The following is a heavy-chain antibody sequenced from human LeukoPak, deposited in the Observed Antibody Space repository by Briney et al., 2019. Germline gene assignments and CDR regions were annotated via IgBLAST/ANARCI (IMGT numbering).Heavy chain of an antibody. D-gene: IGHD3-16*01. J-gene: IGHJ4*02. Sequence: GGSLRLSCAASGFTFNNYAMSWVRQAPGKGLDWVSGISASGSSTYYADCVKGRFTISRDNSKNTLYLQMNSLRAEDTAVYYCAKDSWGLIGYYFDSWGQGTLVTVSS. CDR1: GFTFNNYA. V-gene: IGHV3-23*01. CDR3: AKDSWGLIGYYFDS. CDR2: ISASGSST.